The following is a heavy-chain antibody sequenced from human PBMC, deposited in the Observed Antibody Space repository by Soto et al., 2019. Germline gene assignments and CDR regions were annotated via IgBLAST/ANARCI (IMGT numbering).Heavy chain of an antibody. CDR3: ARQQWLVLNAFDI. CDR2: IYYSGCT. Sequence: PSETLSLTCTVSGGSISSYYWSWIRQPPGKGLEWIGYIYYSGCTNYNPSLKSRVTISVDTSKNQFSLKLSSVTAADTAVYYCARQQWLVLNAFDIWGQGTMVTVSS. D-gene: IGHD6-19*01. V-gene: IGHV4-59*01. J-gene: IGHJ3*02. CDR1: GGSISSYY.